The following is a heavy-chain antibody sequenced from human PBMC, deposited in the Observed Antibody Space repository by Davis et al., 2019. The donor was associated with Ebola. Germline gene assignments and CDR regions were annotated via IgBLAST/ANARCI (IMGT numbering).Heavy chain of an antibody. V-gene: IGHV5-51*01. Sequence: GGSLRLSCQGFGYSFTNYWIGWVRRMPGKGLEWVGIIFPRDSDTRYSPSFQGQVTISADKSISTTYLQWSRLKASDTAMYFCARGEDNSGWYSGWWFDPWGQGTLVTVSS. J-gene: IGHJ5*02. CDR1: GYSFTNYW. CDR2: IFPRDSDT. CDR3: ARGEDNSGWYSGWWFDP. D-gene: IGHD6-19*01.